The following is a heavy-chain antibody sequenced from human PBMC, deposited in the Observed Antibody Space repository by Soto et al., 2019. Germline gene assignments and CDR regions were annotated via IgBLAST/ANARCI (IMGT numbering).Heavy chain of an antibody. CDR1: GFSVTSNY. D-gene: IGHD3-22*01. J-gene: IGHJ5*01. Sequence: EVQLVESGGGLIQPGGSLRLSCAATGFSVTSNYLSWVRQAPGGGLEWVSLIWPGGMTYYADSVRGRFTVSRDNSNNTVFLQLSSLRADDTAVYYCAKVGDSSDYYPAPIDSWGQGTLVTVSS. CDR3: AKVGDSSDYYPAPIDS. V-gene: IGHV3-53*01. CDR2: IWPGGMT.